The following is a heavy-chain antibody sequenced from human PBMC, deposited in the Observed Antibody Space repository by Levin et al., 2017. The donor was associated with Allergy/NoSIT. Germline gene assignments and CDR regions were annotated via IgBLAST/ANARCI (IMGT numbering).Heavy chain of an antibody. V-gene: IGHV3-30*04. CDR2: MSFDGSIR. Sequence: GESLKISCAASGFSFGTYDMHWVRQAPGKGLEWVTFMSFDGSIRDYADSVKGRFTIARDNPKSTLYLQMNSLRPEDTALYYCARHLVGGGYDYWGQGALVTVSS. CDR1: GFSFGTYD. CDR3: ARHLVGGGYDY. D-gene: IGHD1-26*01. J-gene: IGHJ4*02.